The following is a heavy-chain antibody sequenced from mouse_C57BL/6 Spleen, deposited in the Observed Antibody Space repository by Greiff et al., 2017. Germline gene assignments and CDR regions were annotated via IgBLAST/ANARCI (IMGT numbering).Heavy chain of an antibody. D-gene: IGHD1-1*01. Sequence: VQLQQSGAELVRPGASVKLSCTASGFNIKDYYMHWVKQRPEQGLEWIGRIDPEDGDTEYAPKFQGKATMTADTSSNTAYLQLSSLTSEDTAVYYCTRLFITTVEGMDYWGQGTSVTVSS. CDR3: TRLFITTVEGMDY. J-gene: IGHJ4*01. CDR2: IDPEDGDT. CDR1: GFNIKDYY. V-gene: IGHV14-1*01.